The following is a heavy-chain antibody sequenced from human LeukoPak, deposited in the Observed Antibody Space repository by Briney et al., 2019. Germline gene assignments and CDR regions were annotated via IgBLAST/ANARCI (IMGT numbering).Heavy chain of an antibody. Sequence: GASVTVSCKASGYTFTIYGISWVQQAPGQGLEWMGWISAYNGNTNYAQKLQGRVTMTTDTSTSTAYMELRSLRSDDTAVYYCARKPGRGYSGYDSPIDYWGQGTLVTVSS. CDR2: ISAYNGNT. D-gene: IGHD5-12*01. J-gene: IGHJ4*02. CDR3: ARKPGRGYSGYDSPIDY. V-gene: IGHV1-18*01. CDR1: GYTFTIYG.